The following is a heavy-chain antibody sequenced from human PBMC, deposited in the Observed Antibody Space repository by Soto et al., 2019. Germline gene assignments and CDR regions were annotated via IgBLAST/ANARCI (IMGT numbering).Heavy chain of an antibody. CDR1: VGSFRGYF. J-gene: IGHJ4*02. Sequence: SETLSLTCALSVGSFRGYFWSCIRDSPDKGLEWIGEINDSGSTYYNPSFKSRLAISVDTSKSQISLTLTSVTAADTAVYYCASAHPWGLGELSFFEYWGQGTLVSVS. D-gene: IGHD3-16*02. CDR2: INDSGST. V-gene: IGHV4-34*01. CDR3: ASAHPWGLGELSFFEY.